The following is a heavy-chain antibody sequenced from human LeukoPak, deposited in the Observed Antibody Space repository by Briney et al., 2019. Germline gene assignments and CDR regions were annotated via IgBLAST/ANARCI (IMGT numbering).Heavy chain of an antibody. Sequence: SETLSLTCVVSGASISSGGYSWSWIRQPPGQGLEWIGCIYHSGGTHYNPSLKSRVTMSVDMSKNQISLNLNSVTAADTAVYYCAKWSITYDSWGQGTLVTVSS. J-gene: IGHJ4*02. V-gene: IGHV4-30-2*01. CDR2: IYHSGGT. D-gene: IGHD3-3*02. CDR1: GASISSGGYS. CDR3: AKWSITYDS.